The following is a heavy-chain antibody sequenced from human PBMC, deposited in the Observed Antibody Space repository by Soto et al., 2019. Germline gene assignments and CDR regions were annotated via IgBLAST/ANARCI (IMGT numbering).Heavy chain of an antibody. V-gene: IGHV4-30-2*01. Sequence: ARSLTCGVSGGSLSGATYFLNWIRQPPGKGLEWIGYIFPSGTTYYNPSLKSRVTISIDVSKNQFSLSLRSLTAADTAVYYCARSREFDYWSQGTLVTVSS. J-gene: IGHJ4*02. CDR1: GGSLSGATYF. CDR2: IFPSGTT. CDR3: ARSREFDY.